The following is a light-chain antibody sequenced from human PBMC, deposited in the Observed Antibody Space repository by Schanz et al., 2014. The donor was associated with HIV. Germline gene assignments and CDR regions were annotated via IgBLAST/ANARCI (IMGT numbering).Light chain of an antibody. J-gene: IGLJ2*01. CDR1: SSNVAKNF. V-gene: IGLV1-51*01. Sequence: QSVLTQPPSVSAAPGQKVTISCSGSSSNVAKNFVSWYQHLPGTAPKLLIYDNNQRPSGIPDRFSGSKSGTSATLGITGLQTGDEADYYCGTWDSSLSAGYVIFGGGTKLTVL. CDR3: GTWDSSLSAGYVI. CDR2: DNN.